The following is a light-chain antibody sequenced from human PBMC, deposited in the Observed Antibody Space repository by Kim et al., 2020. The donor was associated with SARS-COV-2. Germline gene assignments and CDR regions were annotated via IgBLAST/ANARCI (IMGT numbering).Light chain of an antibody. CDR3: AAWDNSLKGWV. CDR2: NGN. V-gene: IGLV1-44*01. J-gene: IGLJ3*02. Sequence: GRGITVSCPGSRSNIGSNTVSWFQQVAGTAPKLHIYNGNQRPSGVPDRVSGSKSGTSASLAIGGLQSEDEAHYYCAAWDNSLKGWVFGGGTQLTVL. CDR1: RSNIGSNT.